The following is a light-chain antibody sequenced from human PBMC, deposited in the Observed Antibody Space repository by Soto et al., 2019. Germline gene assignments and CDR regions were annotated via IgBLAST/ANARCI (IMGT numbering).Light chain of an antibody. CDR1: SSDVGTYNY. V-gene: IGLV2-14*01. Sequence: QSALTQPASVSGSPGQSITISCTGTSSDVGTYNYVSWYQQHSGKAPKLMIYEVSNRPSWVSNRFSGSKSGNTASLTISGLQAEDEADYYCSAYTSSLTLYVFGSGTKLTVL. J-gene: IGLJ1*01. CDR3: SAYTSSLTLYV. CDR2: EVS.